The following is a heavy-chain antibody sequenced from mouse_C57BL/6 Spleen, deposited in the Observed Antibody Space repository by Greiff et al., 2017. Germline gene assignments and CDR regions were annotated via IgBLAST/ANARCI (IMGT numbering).Heavy chain of an antibody. J-gene: IGHJ3*01. CDR3: TSPYYYYGSSYSAWFAY. V-gene: IGHV14-4*01. CDR2: IDPENGDT. D-gene: IGHD1-1*01. CDR1: GFNIKDDY. Sequence: VHVKQSGAELVRPGASVKLSCTASGFNIKDDYMHWVKQRPEQGLEWIGWIDPENGDTEYASKFQGKATITADTSSNTAYLQLSSLTSEDTAVYYCTSPYYYYGSSYSAWFAYWGQGTLVTVSA.